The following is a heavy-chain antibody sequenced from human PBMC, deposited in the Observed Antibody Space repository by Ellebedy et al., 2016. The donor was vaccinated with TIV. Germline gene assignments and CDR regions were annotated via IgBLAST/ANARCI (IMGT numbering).Heavy chain of an antibody. Sequence: GESLKISXTASGFTFGDYAMSWFRQAPGKGLEWVGFIRSKAYGGTTEYAASVKGRFTISRDDSKSIAYLQMNSLKTEDTAVYYCTRDPDQWLAHDYWGQGTLVTVSS. CDR3: TRDPDQWLAHDY. CDR2: IRSKAYGGTT. J-gene: IGHJ4*02. V-gene: IGHV3-49*03. CDR1: GFTFGDYA. D-gene: IGHD6-19*01.